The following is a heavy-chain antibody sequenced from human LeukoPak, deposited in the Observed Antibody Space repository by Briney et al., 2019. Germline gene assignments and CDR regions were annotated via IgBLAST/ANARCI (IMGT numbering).Heavy chain of an antibody. CDR2: IYHSGST. CDR1: GGSISSGGYY. D-gene: IGHD3-10*01. V-gene: IGHV4-61*08. Sequence: PSETLSLTCTVSGGSISSGGYYWNWIRQPPGKGLEWIGYIYHSGSTNYNPSLKSRVTISVDTSKNQFSLKLSSVTAADTAVYYCARDDFYGGHHNWFDPWGQGTLVTVSS. CDR3: ARDDFYGGHHNWFDP. J-gene: IGHJ5*02.